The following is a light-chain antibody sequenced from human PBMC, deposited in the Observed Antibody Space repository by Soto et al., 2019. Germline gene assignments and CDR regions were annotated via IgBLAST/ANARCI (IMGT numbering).Light chain of an antibody. V-gene: IGKV3D-15*01. Sequence: EIVLTQSPATLSLSPGERATLSCRASRSVGNNLAWYQKKPGQAPGLLIYAASTRATGIPARFSGSGSGTEFTLSISSLQSEDFAVYYCQQYNYWPITFGQGTRLEIK. CDR1: RSVGNN. CDR2: AAS. J-gene: IGKJ5*01. CDR3: QQYNYWPIT.